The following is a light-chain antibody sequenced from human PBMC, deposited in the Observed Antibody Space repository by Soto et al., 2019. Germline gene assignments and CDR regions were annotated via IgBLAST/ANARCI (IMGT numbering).Light chain of an antibody. V-gene: IGKV1-5*03. CDR1: QGISSW. Sequence: DIQLTQSPSFLSASVGDRVTITCRASQGISSWLAWYQQKPGKAPKLLIYKASSLESGVPSRFSGSGSGTEXXXTISSLQPDDFATYCCQQYNSYWTFGQGTKVDSK. J-gene: IGKJ1*01. CDR3: QQYNSYWT. CDR2: KAS.